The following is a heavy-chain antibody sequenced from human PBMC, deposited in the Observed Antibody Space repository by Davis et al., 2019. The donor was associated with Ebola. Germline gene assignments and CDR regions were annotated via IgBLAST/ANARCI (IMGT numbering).Heavy chain of an antibody. CDR3: VRDGWGSLFDY. D-gene: IGHD7-27*01. V-gene: IGHV3-7*03. CDR2: IKEDGSVK. J-gene: IGHJ4*02. CDR1: GFMFSNYW. Sequence: PGGSLRLSCAASGFMFSNYWMAWGRQAPGKGLEWVAHIKEDGSVKDYVDSAKGRFTISRDNAKKSVYLQMNSLRVEDTAVYYCVRDGWGSLFDYWGQGTLVTVSS.